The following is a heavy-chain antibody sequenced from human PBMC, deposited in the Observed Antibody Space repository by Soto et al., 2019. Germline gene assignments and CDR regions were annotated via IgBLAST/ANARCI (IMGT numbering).Heavy chain of an antibody. Sequence: GGSLRLSCAASGFTVSSNYMSWVRQAPGKGLEWVSVIYSGGSTYYADSVKGRFTISRDNSKNTLYLQMNRLRAEDTAVYYCARELDSSGYYTYWGQGTLVTVSS. D-gene: IGHD3-22*01. V-gene: IGHV3-53*01. CDR2: IYSGGST. CDR3: ARELDSSGYYTY. CDR1: GFTVSSNY. J-gene: IGHJ4*02.